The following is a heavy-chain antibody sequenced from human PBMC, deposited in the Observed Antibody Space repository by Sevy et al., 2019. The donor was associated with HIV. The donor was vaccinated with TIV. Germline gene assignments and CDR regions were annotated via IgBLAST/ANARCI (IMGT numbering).Heavy chain of an antibody. CDR1: GYTFTSYG. CDR3: ARGPLSAMVYADTSYAFDI. V-gene: IGHV1-18*04. J-gene: IGHJ3*02. CDR2: ISAYNGNT. D-gene: IGHD2-8*01. Sequence: ASVKVSCKASGYTFTSYGISWVRQAPGQGLEWMGWISAYNGNTNYAQKLQGRVTMTTDTSTSTAYMELRSLRSDDTAVYYCARGPLSAMVYADTSYAFDIWGQGTMVTVSS.